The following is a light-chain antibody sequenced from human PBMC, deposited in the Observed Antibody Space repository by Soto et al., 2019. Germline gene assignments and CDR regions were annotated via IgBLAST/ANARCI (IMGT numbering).Light chain of an antibody. V-gene: IGKV1-9*01. CDR1: QVISNY. CDR2: AAA. J-gene: IGKJ2*01. CDR3: QQLNSFPYT. Sequence: IQLTQSPSSLSASVGDRVTITCRASQVISNYLAWYQQKPGKAPNLLIFAAATLRSGVPSRFSGRGSESGTDFTLTISSLQPEDFATYYCQQLNSFPYTFGHGTKLEIK.